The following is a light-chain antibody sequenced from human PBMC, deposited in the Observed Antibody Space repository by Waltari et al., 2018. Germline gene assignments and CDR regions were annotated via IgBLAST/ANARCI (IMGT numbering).Light chain of an antibody. Sequence: AIRMTQSPSSLSASIGDRVTISRRASQGVSTYLHWYQQKPGTAPSLLIHAASTLPTGVPSRFSGSRTGTDFTLTITCLQSADFAIYFCQQYHDYPWTFGQGTKVEI. CDR1: QGVSTY. J-gene: IGKJ1*01. V-gene: IGKV1-8*01. CDR3: QQYHDYPWT. CDR2: AAS.